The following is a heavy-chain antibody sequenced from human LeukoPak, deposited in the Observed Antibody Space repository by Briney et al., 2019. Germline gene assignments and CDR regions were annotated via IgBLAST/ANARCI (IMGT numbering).Heavy chain of an antibody. CDR1: GFTFSSYS. V-gene: IGHV3-48*01. CDR2: ISSSSSTI. D-gene: IGHD6-19*01. Sequence: PGGSLRLSCAASGFTFSSYSMNWVRQAPGKGLEWVSYISSSSSTIYYADSVKGRFTISRDNAKNSLYLQMNSLRAEDTAVYYCVRDHTSGWLGYWGQGTLVTVSS. CDR3: VRDHTSGWLGY. J-gene: IGHJ4*02.